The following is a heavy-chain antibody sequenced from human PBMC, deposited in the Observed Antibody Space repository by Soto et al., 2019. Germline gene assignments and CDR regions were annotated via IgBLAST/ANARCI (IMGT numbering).Heavy chain of an antibody. D-gene: IGHD3-22*01. CDR3: AGHPIRITMIVVVTTNHNWFDP. Sequence: SSETLSLTCTVSGGSISSSSYYWGWIRQPPGKGQEWIGSIYYSGSTYYNPSLKSRVTISVDTSKNQFSLKLSSVTAADTAVYYCAGHPIRITMIVVVTTNHNWFDPWGQGTLVTVSS. CDR1: GGSISSSSYY. V-gene: IGHV4-39*01. CDR2: IYYSGST. J-gene: IGHJ5*02.